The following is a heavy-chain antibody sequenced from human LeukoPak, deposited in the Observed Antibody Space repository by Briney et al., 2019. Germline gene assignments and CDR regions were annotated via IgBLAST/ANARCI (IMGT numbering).Heavy chain of an antibody. J-gene: IGHJ4*02. CDR2: VSRDDGS. CDR3: ATLTLTGIHGRGWFDY. D-gene: IGHD3-10*01. V-gene: IGHV4-38-2*02. Sequence: PSDTLSLTCTVSGYSIDPRPWIRQPPGKGLEWIGTVSRDDGSHYNPSLRSRVTMSLDTSKHHISLKLTSVAAADTAIYYCATLTLTGIHGRGWFDYWGQGMLVTVSS. CDR1: GYSIDP.